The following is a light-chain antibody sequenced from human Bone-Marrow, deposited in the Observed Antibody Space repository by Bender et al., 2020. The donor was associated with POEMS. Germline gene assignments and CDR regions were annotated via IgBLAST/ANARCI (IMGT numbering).Light chain of an antibody. J-gene: IGLJ2*01. V-gene: IGLV3-1*01. Sequence: SYELTQPPSVSVSPGQTASITCSGDKLGDKYVCWYQQKPGQSPVLVIYADDKRSSGIPERFSGSNSGNTATLTISGAQAMDEADYYCQAWDRYTRIFGGGTKVTVL. CDR2: ADD. CDR3: QAWDRYTRI. CDR1: KLGDKY.